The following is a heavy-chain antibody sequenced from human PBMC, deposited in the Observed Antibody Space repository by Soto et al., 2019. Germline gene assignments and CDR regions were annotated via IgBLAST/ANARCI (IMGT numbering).Heavy chain of an antibody. Sequence: PGGSLRLSCAASGFTFDDYAMHWVRQAPGKGLEWVSLISWDGGSTYYADSVKGRFTISRDNSKNSLYLQMNSLRAEDTALYYCAKDIRCSSTSCYTVRIVSGMDVWGQGTTVTVS. V-gene: IGHV3-43D*04. CDR1: GFTFDDYA. J-gene: IGHJ6*02. D-gene: IGHD2-2*02. CDR2: ISWDGGST. CDR3: AKDIRCSSTSCYTVRIVSGMDV.